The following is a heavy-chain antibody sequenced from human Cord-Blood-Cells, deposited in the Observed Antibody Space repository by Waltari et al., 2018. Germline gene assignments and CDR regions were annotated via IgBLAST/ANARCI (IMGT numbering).Heavy chain of an antibody. CDR2: INHSGST. J-gene: IGHJ3*02. Sequence: QVQLQQWGAGLLKPSETLSLTCAVYGGSFSGYYWSWLRQPPGKGLEWIGEINHSGSTNYNPSLKSRVTISVDTSKNQFSLKLSSVTAADTAVYYCARPALYNPYSSSSRDAFDIWGQGTMVTVSS. D-gene: IGHD6-6*01. V-gene: IGHV4-34*01. CDR3: ARPALYNPYSSSSRDAFDI. CDR1: GGSFSGYY.